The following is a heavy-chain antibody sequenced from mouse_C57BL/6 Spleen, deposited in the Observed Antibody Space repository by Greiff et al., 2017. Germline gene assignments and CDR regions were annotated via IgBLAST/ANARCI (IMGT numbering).Heavy chain of an antibody. CDR2: ISDGGSYT. Sequence: EVQLVESGGGLVKPGGSLKLSCAASGFTFSSYAMPWVRQTPEKRLEWVATISDGGSYTYYPDNVKGRFTISRDNAKNTLYLQVSHLKSEDTAMYYCARLPGRGYFDCWGQGTTLTVSS. CDR3: ARLPGRGYFDC. V-gene: IGHV5-4*01. CDR1: GFTFSSYA. J-gene: IGHJ2*01. D-gene: IGHD3-3*01.